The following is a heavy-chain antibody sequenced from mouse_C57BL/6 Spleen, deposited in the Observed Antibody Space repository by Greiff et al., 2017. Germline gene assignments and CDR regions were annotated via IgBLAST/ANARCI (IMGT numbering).Heavy chain of an antibody. J-gene: IGHJ4*01. CDR1: GYAFSSSW. Sequence: VQLQQSGPELVKPGASVKISCKASGYAFSSSWMNWVKQRPGKGLEWIGRIYPGDGDTNYNGKFKGTATLTADKSSSTAYMPLSSLTSEDSAVYFCARKGATDYYAMDYWGQGTSVTVSS. CDR2: IYPGDGDT. V-gene: IGHV1-82*01. CDR3: ARKGATDYYAMDY. D-gene: IGHD3-1*01.